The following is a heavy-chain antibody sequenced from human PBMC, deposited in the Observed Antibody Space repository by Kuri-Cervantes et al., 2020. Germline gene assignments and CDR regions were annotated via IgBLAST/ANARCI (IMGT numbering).Heavy chain of an antibody. CDR2: IYYSGST. V-gene: IGHV4-59*05. D-gene: IGHD7-27*01. J-gene: IGHJ4*02. Sequence: SETLSLTCTVSGGSISSYYWSWIRQPPGKGLEWIGSIYYSGSTYYNPSLKSRVTISVDTSKNQFSLKLSSVTAADTAVYYCARGLGIGRPIYYFDYWGQGTLVTVSS. CDR1: GGSISSYY. CDR3: ARGLGIGRPIYYFDY.